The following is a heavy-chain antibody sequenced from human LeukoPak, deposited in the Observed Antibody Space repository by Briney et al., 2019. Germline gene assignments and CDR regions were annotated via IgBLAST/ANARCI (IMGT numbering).Heavy chain of an antibody. CDR2: IIPIFGTA. J-gene: IGHJ3*01. D-gene: IGHD3-10*01. CDR1: GGTFSSYA. CDR3: ARGGFNYVSGSRVAPDL. Sequence: GASVKVSCKASGGTFSSYAISWVRQAPGQELEWMGGIIPIFGTANYAQKFQGRVTITTDESTSTAYMELSSLRSEDTAVYYCARGGFNYVSGSRVAPDLWGQGTMVTVSS. V-gene: IGHV1-69*05.